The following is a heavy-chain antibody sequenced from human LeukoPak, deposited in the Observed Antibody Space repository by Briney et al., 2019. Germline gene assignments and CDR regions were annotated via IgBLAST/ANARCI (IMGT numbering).Heavy chain of an antibody. CDR3: ASDSYSPEYFQH. CDR2: IYSGGST. CDR1: GFSFSNYY. Sequence: PGGSLRLSCAASGFSFSNYYMSWVRQAPGKGLEWVSVIYSGGSTFYADSLKGRFTISRDNSKNTLYLQMNSLKAEDTAVYYCASDSYSPEYFQHWGQGTLVTVSS. J-gene: IGHJ1*01. D-gene: IGHD2-15*01. V-gene: IGHV3-66*01.